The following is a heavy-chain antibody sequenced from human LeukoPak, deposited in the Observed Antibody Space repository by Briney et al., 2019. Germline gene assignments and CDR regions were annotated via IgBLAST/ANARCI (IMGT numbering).Heavy chain of an antibody. CDR1: GYTFTSYY. V-gene: IGHV1-18*04. Sequence: ASVKVSCKASGYTFTSYYMHWVRQAPGQGLEWMGWISAYSGNTNYAQKLQGRVTMTTDTSTSTAYMELRSLRSDDTAVYYCARGYSSSWTWFDPWGQGTLVTVSS. CDR2: ISAYSGNT. CDR3: ARGYSSSWTWFDP. D-gene: IGHD6-13*01. J-gene: IGHJ5*02.